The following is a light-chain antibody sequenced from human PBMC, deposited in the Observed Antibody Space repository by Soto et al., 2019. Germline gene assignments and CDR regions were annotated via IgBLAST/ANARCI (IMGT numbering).Light chain of an antibody. CDR3: LFSYSSTSTA. CDR2: DTS. J-gene: IGLJ2*01. Sequence: QAVVTQEPSLTVSPGGTVTLTCGSSTGAVTSGHYPYWFQQKPGQAPRTLIYDTSNKYSWTPARFSGSLLGGKAALTLSGAQPEDEAESYCLFSYSSTSTAFGGGTKVTVL. CDR1: TGAVTSGHY. V-gene: IGLV7-46*01.